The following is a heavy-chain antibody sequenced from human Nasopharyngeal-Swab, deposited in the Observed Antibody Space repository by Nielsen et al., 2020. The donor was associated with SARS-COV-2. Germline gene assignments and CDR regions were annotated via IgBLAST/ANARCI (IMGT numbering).Heavy chain of an antibody. V-gene: IGHV3-23*01. D-gene: IGHD3-3*01. Sequence: GGSLRLSCAASGFTFSSYAMSWVRQPPGKGLEWVSAISGSGGSTYYADSVKGRFTISRDNSKNTLYLQMNSLRAEDTAVYYCAKDNSPFPVHYDFWSGPTYFDYWGQGTLVTVSS. J-gene: IGHJ4*02. CDR1: GFTFSSYA. CDR3: AKDNSPFPVHYDFWSGPTYFDY. CDR2: ISGSGGST.